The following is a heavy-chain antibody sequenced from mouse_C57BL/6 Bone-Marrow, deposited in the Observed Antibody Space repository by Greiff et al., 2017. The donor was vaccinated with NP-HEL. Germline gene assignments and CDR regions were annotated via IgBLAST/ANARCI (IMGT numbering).Heavy chain of an antibody. CDR3: AGGNGNCPWFAY. J-gene: IGHJ3*01. Sequence: QVHVKQSGAELARPGASVKLSCKASGYTFTSYGISWVKQRTGQGLEWIGEIYPRSGNTYYNEKFKGKATLTADKSSSTAYMELRSLTSEDSAVYFCAGGNGNCPWFAYWGQGTLVTVSA. V-gene: IGHV1-81*01. CDR2: IYPRSGNT. D-gene: IGHD2-1*01. CDR1: GYTFTSYG.